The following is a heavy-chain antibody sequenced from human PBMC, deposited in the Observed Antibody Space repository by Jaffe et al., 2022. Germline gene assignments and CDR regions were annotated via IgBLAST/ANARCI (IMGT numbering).Heavy chain of an antibody. J-gene: IGHJ6*03. Sequence: EVQLLESGGGLVQPGGSLRLSCAASGFTFSSYAMSWVRQAPGKGLEWVSAISGSGGSTYYADSVKGRFTISRDNSKNTLYLQMNSLRAEDTAVYYCAKAVDCSSTSCYAPLYYYYYYMDVWGKGTTVTVSS. D-gene: IGHD2-2*01. CDR1: GFTFSSYA. CDR3: AKAVDCSSTSCYAPLYYYYYYMDV. V-gene: IGHV3-23*01. CDR2: ISGSGGST.